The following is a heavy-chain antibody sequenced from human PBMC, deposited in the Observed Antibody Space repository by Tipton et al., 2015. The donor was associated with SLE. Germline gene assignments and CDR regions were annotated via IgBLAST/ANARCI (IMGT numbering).Heavy chain of an antibody. CDR1: GDSVTTYY. CDR2: ILYSGTY. CDR3: ARAEPFTIVRGAIRWFDP. D-gene: IGHD3-10*01. V-gene: IGHV4-59*02. Sequence: LRLSCSVSGDSVTTYYYNWIRQSPGKGLEWIGYILYSGTYGFHPSLRSRATISLDTNKNQISLRLTSVTAADTAVYYCARAEPFTIVRGAIRWFDPWGQGTLVTVSS. J-gene: IGHJ5*02.